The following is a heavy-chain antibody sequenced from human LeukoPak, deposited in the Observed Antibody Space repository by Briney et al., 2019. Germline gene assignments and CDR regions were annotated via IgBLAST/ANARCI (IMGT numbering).Heavy chain of an antibody. Sequence: ALVKVSCKASGYTFTSYGISWVRQAPGQGLEWMGWISAYNGNTNYAQKLQGRVTMTTDTSTSTAYMELRSLRSDDTAVYYCARPYYDFWSGYGPEPGNYYYYGMDVWGQGTTVTVSS. CDR2: ISAYNGNT. D-gene: IGHD3-3*01. CDR3: ARPYYDFWSGYGPEPGNYYYYGMDV. J-gene: IGHJ6*02. V-gene: IGHV1-18*01. CDR1: GYTFTSYG.